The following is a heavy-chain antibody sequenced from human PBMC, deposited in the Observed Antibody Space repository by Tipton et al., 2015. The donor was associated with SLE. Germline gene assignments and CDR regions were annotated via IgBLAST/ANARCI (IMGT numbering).Heavy chain of an antibody. CDR2: ISNSETT. D-gene: IGHD3-16*01. V-gene: IGHV4-59*08. CDR1: GGSISSHY. CDR3: AKYVSRSMIDF. J-gene: IGHJ4*02. Sequence: TLSLTCTVSGGSISSHYSSWIRQAPGKGLEWIGYISNSETTSYNPSLKSRVTRSVDTSKNQFSLKLSSVTAADMAMYYCAKYVSRSMIDFWGQGTLVTVSS.